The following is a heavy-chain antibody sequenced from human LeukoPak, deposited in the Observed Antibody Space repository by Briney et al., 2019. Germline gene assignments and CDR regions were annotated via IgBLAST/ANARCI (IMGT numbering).Heavy chain of an antibody. J-gene: IGHJ4*02. CDR1: GYTFTDYY. CDR2: INPKTGVT. Sequence: ASVKLFCKAYGYTFTDYYLHWVRQAHGHGLEWMGWINPKTGVTKYAQNFQGRVTMTRDTSINTAYMEVSRLRSDDTAVFYCARDLAMYSPDLDYWGQGTLVTVSS. D-gene: IGHD1-26*01. CDR3: ARDLAMYSPDLDY. V-gene: IGHV1-2*02.